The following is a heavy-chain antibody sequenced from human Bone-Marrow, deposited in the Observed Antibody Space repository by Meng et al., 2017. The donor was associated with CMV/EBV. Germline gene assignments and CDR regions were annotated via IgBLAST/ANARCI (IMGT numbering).Heavy chain of an antibody. CDR1: GYTLTNYG. Sequence: KASGYTLTNYGINWVRQATGQGLEWLGWMKTHTGETGYAQKFQGRVTMTRDTSISTAYMELSSLRSDDTAIYYCARMDFYNTVNWFDPWGQGTLVTVSS. CDR2: MKTHTGET. V-gene: IGHV1-8*01. J-gene: IGHJ5*02. D-gene: IGHD3-3*01. CDR3: ARMDFYNTVNWFDP.